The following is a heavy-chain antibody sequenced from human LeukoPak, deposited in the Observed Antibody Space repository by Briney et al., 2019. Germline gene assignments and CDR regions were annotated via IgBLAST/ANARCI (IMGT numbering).Heavy chain of an antibody. CDR3: ARDRGSYYDSSGYYYGY. Sequence: ASVKVSCKASRGTFSSYAISWVRQAPGQGLEWMGRIIPIFGTADYAQKFQGRVTITTDESTSTACMELSSLRSEDTAVYYCARDRGSYYDSSGYYYGYWGQGTLVTVSS. CDR2: IIPIFGTA. CDR1: RGTFSSYA. V-gene: IGHV1-69*05. D-gene: IGHD3-22*01. J-gene: IGHJ4*02.